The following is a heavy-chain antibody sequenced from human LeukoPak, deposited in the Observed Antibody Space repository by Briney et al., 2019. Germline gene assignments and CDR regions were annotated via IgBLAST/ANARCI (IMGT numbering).Heavy chain of an antibody. D-gene: IGHD3-3*01. J-gene: IGHJ4*02. CDR2: IIPILGIA. V-gene: IGHV1-69*04. Sequence: GASVKVSCKASGGTFSSYAISWVRQAPGQGLEWMGRIIPILGIANYAQKFQGRVTITADKSTSTAYMELRSLRSDDTAVYYCARADITIFGVVTNFDYWGQGTLVTVSS. CDR1: GGTFSSYA. CDR3: ARADITIFGVVTNFDY.